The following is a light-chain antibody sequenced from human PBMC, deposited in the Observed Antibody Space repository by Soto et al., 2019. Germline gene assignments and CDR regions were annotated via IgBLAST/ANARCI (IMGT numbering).Light chain of an antibody. CDR2: GAS. V-gene: IGKV3-20*01. Sequence: EIVLTQSPGTLSLSPGERDTLSCRASQSVSSSYLAWYQQKPGQAPRLLIYGASSRATGIPDRFSGSGSGTDFTLTISRLEPEDFAVYYCQQYGSSPSCTFGGGTKVEIK. CDR3: QQYGSSPSCT. CDR1: QSVSSSY. J-gene: IGKJ4*01.